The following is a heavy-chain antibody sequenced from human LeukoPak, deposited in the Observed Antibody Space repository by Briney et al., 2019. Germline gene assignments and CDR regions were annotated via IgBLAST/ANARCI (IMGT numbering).Heavy chain of an antibody. CDR3: ARSYGYSSGWYGAYYFDY. D-gene: IGHD6-19*01. V-gene: IGHV4-61*05. CDR1: GGSISSSSYY. Sequence: ASETLSLTCTVSGGSISSSSYYWGWIRQPPGKGLEWIGYVYYSGSTNYNPSLKSRVTLLVDTSKNQFSLSLSSVTVADTAVYYCARSYGYSSGWYGAYYFDYWGQGTLVTVSS. J-gene: IGHJ4*02. CDR2: VYYSGST.